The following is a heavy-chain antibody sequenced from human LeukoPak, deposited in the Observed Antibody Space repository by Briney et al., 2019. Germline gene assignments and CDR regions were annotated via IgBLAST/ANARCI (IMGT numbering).Heavy chain of an antibody. V-gene: IGHV3-30-3*01. CDR2: ISYDGSNK. CDR3: AREIFNGFDI. Sequence: GGSLRLSCAGSGFTIRSHAMHWVRQAPGKGLEWVAVISYDGSNKDYADSVKGRFTISRDNSKNTLFLQMNSLRAEDTAVYYCAREIFNGFDIWGQGTMVTVSS. CDR1: GFTIRSHA. J-gene: IGHJ3*02.